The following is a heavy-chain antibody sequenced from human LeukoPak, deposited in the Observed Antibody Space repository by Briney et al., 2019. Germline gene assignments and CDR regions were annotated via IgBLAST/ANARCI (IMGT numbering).Heavy chain of an antibody. CDR2: ISSNGGST. Sequence: GGSVRLSCAASGFTFSSYAMHWVRQAPGKGLEYGSAISSNGGSTYYANSVKGRFTISRDNSKNTLYLQMGSLRAEDMAVYYCARVGYTSYYYYGMDVWGQGTTVTVSS. CDR1: GFTFSSYA. CDR3: ARVGYTSYYYYGMDV. V-gene: IGHV3-64*01. D-gene: IGHD6-13*01. J-gene: IGHJ6*02.